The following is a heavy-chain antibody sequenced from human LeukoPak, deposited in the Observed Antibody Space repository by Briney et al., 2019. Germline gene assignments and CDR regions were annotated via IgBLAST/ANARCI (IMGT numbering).Heavy chain of an antibody. CDR2: ISWNSGSI. J-gene: IGHJ6*02. V-gene: IGHV3-9*01. CDR1: GFTFDDYA. D-gene: IGHD3-9*01. CDR3: AGELFANYDILTGYMDV. Sequence: GGSLRLSCAASGFTFDDYAMHWVRQAPGKGLEWVSGISWNSGSIGYADSVKGRFTISRDNAKNSLYLQMNSLRAEDTAAYYCAGELFANYDILTGYMDVWGQGTTVTVSS.